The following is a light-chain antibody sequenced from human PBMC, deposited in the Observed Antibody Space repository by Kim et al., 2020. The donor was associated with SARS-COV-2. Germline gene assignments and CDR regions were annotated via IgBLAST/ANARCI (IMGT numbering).Light chain of an antibody. Sequence: DIQLTQSPSFLSASVGDRVTITCRANQGISSYLAWYQQKPGKAPKLLIYAASTLQSGVPSRFSGSGSGTEFTLTISSLQPEDFATYYCQQLNSYQFTFGPGTKVDIK. CDR1: QGISSY. J-gene: IGKJ3*01. CDR3: QQLNSYQFT. V-gene: IGKV1-9*01. CDR2: AAS.